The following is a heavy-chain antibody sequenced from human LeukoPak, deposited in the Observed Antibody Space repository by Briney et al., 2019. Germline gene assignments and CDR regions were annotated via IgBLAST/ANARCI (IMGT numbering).Heavy chain of an antibody. CDR2: INHSGST. V-gene: IGHV4-34*01. D-gene: IGHD4-17*01. Sequence: SETLSLTCAVYGGSFSGYYWSWIRQPPGKGLEWIGEINHSGSTNYNPSLKSRVTISVDTSKNQFSLKLSSVTAADTAVYYCARATPLIRSVDVWGKGTTVTVSS. CDR1: GGSFSGYY. J-gene: IGHJ6*04. CDR3: ARATPLIRSVDV.